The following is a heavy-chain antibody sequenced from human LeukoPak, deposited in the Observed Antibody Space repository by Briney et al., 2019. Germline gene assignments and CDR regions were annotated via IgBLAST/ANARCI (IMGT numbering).Heavy chain of an antibody. CDR3: ARDRKDYGGNHKGYYYMDV. D-gene: IGHD4-23*01. CDR1: GFTFSSYW. Sequence: GGSLRLSXAAPGFTFSSYWMSWVRQAPGKGVEWVANIKQDGSEKYYVDSVKGRFTISRDNAKNSLYLQMNSLRAEDTAVYYCARDRKDYGGNHKGYYYMDVWGKGTTVTVSS. J-gene: IGHJ6*03. CDR2: IKQDGSEK. V-gene: IGHV3-7*01.